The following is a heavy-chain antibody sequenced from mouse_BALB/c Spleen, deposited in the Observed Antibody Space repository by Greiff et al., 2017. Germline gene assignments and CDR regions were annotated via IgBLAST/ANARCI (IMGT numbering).Heavy chain of an antibody. J-gene: IGHJ4*01. Sequence: EVQRVESGAELVRSGASVKLSCTASGFNIKDYYMHWVKQRPEQGLEWIGWIDPENGDTEYAPKFQGKATMTADTSSNTAYLQLSSLTSEDTAVYYCNAMGRGYYAMDYWGQGTSVTVSS. CDR3: NAMGRGYYAMDY. CDR1: GFNIKDYY. CDR2: IDPENGDT. D-gene: IGHD4-1*01. V-gene: IGHV14-4*02.